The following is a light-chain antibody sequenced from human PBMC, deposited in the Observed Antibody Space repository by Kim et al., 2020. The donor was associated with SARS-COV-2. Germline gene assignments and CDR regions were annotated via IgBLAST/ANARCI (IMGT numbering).Light chain of an antibody. CDR1: QSMSSW. V-gene: IGKV1-5*03. CDR2: KAS. Sequence: DIQMTQSPSTLSASVGDRVTITCRASQSMSSWLAWYQQKPGKAPKLLIYKASNLESGVPSRFSGSGSGTEFTLTISSLQPDDSATYYCQQYNSYPLTFGGGTKVEI. J-gene: IGKJ4*01. CDR3: QQYNSYPLT.